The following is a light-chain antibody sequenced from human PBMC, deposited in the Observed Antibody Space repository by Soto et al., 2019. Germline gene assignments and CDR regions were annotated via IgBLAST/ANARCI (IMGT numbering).Light chain of an antibody. V-gene: IGLV2-8*01. CDR3: SSYAGSNNLV. CDR2: EVS. J-gene: IGLJ1*01. Sequence: QSVLTQPPSASGSPGQSVTISCTGTSSDVGGYNYVSWYQQHPGKAPKLMIYEVSKRPSGVPDRFSGSKSGNTPSLTVSGLQAEEEADYYCSSYAGSNNLVFGTGTKLTVL. CDR1: SSDVGGYNY.